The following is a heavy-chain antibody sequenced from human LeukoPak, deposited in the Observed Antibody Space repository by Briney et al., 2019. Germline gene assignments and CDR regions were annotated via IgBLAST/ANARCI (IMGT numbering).Heavy chain of an antibody. D-gene: IGHD3-16*01. CDR3: ARGSFGPLDY. V-gene: IGHV3-7*01. CDR1: GFTFSNNW. CDR2: IKEDGSEK. Sequence: GGSLRLSCAASGFTFSNNWMTWVRQAPGKGLEWVANIKEDGSEKYYVDSVKGRFTISRDNADNSLYLQMNSLRAEDTGVYYCARGSFGPLDYWGQGTMVTVSS. J-gene: IGHJ4*02.